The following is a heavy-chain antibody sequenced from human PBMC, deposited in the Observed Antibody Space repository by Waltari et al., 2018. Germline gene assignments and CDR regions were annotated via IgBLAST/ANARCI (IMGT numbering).Heavy chain of an antibody. CDR3: ARTGARDY. D-gene: IGHD3-10*01. CDR1: GGSISSSSYY. Sequence: QLQLQESGPGLVKPSETLSLTCTVSGGSISSSSYYWGWIRQPPGKGLEWIGSIYYSAITDYNPSLKSRVTISVDTSKNQFSLKLSSVTAADTAVYYCARTGARDYWGQGTLVTVSS. V-gene: IGHV4-39*07. J-gene: IGHJ4*02. CDR2: IYYSAIT.